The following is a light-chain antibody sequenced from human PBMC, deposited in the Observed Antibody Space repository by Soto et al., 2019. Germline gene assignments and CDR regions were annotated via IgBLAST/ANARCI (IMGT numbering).Light chain of an antibody. Sequence: EIVLTQSPATLSVPPGETVSLSCRASQSVSNKLAWFQQKPGQAPRLLMSATSTRATGIPARFSGSGSGTEFTLTVSSLQPEDFALYFCHQYDYWPFTFGGGTKVDIK. V-gene: IGKV3D-15*01. CDR1: QSVSNK. CDR3: HQYDYWPFT. J-gene: IGKJ4*01. CDR2: ATS.